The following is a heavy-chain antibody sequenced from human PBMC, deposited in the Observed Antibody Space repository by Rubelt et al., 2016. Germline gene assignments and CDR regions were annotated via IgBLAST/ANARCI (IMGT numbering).Heavy chain of an antibody. V-gene: IGHV3-21*01. CDR1: GFTFSSYG. CDR2: ISSSSSYI. D-gene: IGHD4-11*01. J-gene: IGHJ4*02. CDR3: ASSGGYSKVY. Sequence: VQLVESGGGVVQPGRSLRLSCAASGFTFSSYGMHWVRQAPGKGLEWVSSISSSSSYIYYADSVKGRFTISRDNAKNSLYLQMNSLRAEDTAVYYCASSGGYSKVYWGQGTLVTVSS.